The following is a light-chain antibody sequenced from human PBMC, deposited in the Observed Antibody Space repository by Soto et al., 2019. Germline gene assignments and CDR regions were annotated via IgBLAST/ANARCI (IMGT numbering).Light chain of an antibody. CDR3: CSYAGIITWV. CDR1: NNDIGGHNH. CDR2: EVT. Sequence: QSVLTQPASVSGSPGQSITISCTGTNNDIGGHNHVSWYQQHPGNSPKLIIYEVTGRPSGVSNRFSASKSGTTASLTISGLQAEDEADYYCCSYAGIITWVCGGGTKRTVL. J-gene: IGLJ3*02. V-gene: IGLV2-23*02.